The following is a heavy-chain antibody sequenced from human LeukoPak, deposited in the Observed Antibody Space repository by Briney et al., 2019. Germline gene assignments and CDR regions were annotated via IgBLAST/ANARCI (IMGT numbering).Heavy chain of an antibody. V-gene: IGHV4-38-2*02. Sequence: SETLSLTCTVSGYSISSGYYWGWIRQPPGKGLEWIGSIYYSGSTYYNPSLKSRVTISVDTSKNQFSLKLSSVTAADTAVYYCARRNLRYFDYWGQGTLVTVSS. J-gene: IGHJ4*02. CDR1: GYSISSGYY. CDR3: ARRNLRYFDY. D-gene: IGHD2/OR15-2a*01. CDR2: IYYSGST.